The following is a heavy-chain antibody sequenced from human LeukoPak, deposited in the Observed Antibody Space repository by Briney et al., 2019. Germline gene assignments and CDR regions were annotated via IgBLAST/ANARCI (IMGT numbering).Heavy chain of an antibody. J-gene: IGHJ4*02. D-gene: IGHD1-1*01. CDR3: AKDMETTASGTFDY. CDR2: ILEDGRIK. CDR1: GFTFEKYG. Sequence: GRSLRLSCAASGFTFEKYGMHYIRQAPGKGLEWVAVILEDGRIKKYADSVKDRFTISRDNTNNTLYLQMNRLRAEDTGIYFCAKDMETTASGTFDYWGLGTLVAVSS. V-gene: IGHV3-30*18.